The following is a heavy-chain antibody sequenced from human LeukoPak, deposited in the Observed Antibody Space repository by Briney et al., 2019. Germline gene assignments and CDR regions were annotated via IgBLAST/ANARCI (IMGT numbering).Heavy chain of an antibody. D-gene: IGHD1-26*01. CDR2: IRSKAYGGTT. CDR1: GFTFGDYA. V-gene: IGHV3-49*04. Sequence: PGGSLRLSCTASGFTFGDYAMSWVRQAPGKGLEWVGFIRSKAYGGTTEYAASVKGRFTISRDDSKSIAYLQMNSLKTEDTAVYYCTSGIVGARLPDYWGQGTLVTVSS. CDR3: TSGIVGARLPDY. J-gene: IGHJ4*02.